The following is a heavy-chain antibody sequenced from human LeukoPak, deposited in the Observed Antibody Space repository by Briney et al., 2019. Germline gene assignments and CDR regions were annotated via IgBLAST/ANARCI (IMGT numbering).Heavy chain of an antibody. CDR2: FFNGGAT. J-gene: IGHJ4*02. CDR3: ARALPAMAYFDC. Sequence: GGSLRLSCAASGFTLRDYDMGGPRQAPGKGLEGISYFFNGGATFFADSAKGRFPMSRHTPQNSLSLQMNSLRGEDTAVYYCARALPAMAYFDCWGQGTLVTVSS. D-gene: IGHD5-18*01. V-gene: IGHV3-69-1*01. CDR1: GFTLRDYD.